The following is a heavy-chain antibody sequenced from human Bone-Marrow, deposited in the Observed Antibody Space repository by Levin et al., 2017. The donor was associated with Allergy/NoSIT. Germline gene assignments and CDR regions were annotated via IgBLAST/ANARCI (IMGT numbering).Heavy chain of an antibody. D-gene: IGHD6-19*01. V-gene: IGHV3-30-3*01. CDR1: GIMFTNSI. CDR2: ISFDGFCK. Sequence: GESLKISCTASGIMFTNSIMHWVRQAPGKGLEWVTGISFDGFCKYYTDSVKGRFTISRDDSKNTLYLQMDSLRAEDTAMYYCARGGWTSGRGGCFDNWGEGALVTVSS. CDR3: ARGGWTSGRGGCFDN. J-gene: IGHJ4*02.